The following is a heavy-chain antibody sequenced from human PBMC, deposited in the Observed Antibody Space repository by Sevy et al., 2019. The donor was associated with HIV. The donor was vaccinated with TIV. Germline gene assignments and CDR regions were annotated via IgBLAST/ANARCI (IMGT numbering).Heavy chain of an antibody. Sequence: ASVKVSCKASGYTFTSYGISWVRQAPGQGLEWMGWISAYNGNTNYAQKLQGRVTMTTDTSKSTASMELRSLRSDDTAVYYCARIYYYDSSGYSMGRNYYYYYGMDVWGQGTTVTVSS. CDR3: ARIYYYDSSGYSMGRNYYYYYGMDV. CDR1: GYTFTSYG. CDR2: ISAYNGNT. V-gene: IGHV1-18*01. J-gene: IGHJ6*02. D-gene: IGHD3-22*01.